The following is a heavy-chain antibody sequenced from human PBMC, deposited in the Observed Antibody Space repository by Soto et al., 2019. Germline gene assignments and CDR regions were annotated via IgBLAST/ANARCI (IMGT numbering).Heavy chain of an antibody. CDR2: FYYRVTT. CDR1: GVSIRNKAYY. D-gene: IGHD3-16*01. Sequence: PAETLSLTCTVAGVSIRNKAYYLSWILQPPGKRLECIVYFYYRVTTNYNPSLKSRVTISVDLSKNQFSLRLSSVTTADTALYSCARSTAVPNPLRSRCLFDYWGQGTLVTVSS. V-gene: IGHV4-61*08. CDR3: ARSTAVPNPLRSRCLFDY. J-gene: IGHJ4*02.